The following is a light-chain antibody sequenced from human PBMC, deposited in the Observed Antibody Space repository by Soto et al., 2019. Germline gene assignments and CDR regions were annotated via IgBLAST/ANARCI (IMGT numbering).Light chain of an antibody. CDR2: AAS. V-gene: IGKV1-39*01. Sequence: TQSPGTLSLSPGERATLSCRASQSISGSYLAWYQQKPGKAPKLLIYAASSLQSGVPSRFSGSGSGTDFTLTISSLQPEDFATYYCQQSYSTPLTFGGGTKVEIK. J-gene: IGKJ4*01. CDR1: QSISGSY. CDR3: QQSYSTPLT.